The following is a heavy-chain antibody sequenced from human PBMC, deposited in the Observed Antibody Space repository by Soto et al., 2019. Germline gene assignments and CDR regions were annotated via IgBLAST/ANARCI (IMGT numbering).Heavy chain of an antibody. D-gene: IGHD2-15*01. Sequence: QVQLQESGPGLVKSSETLSLTCNVSGGSITGAYYWNWIRQHPGKGLEWIGSIHYRGTTDYNPSLKSRIAISLDRSKNQFALKLSSVTAADTAVYYCARVRDSLGLDVWGQGTTVTVSS. CDR2: IHYRGTT. CDR1: GGSITGAYY. CDR3: ARVRDSLGLDV. J-gene: IGHJ6*02. V-gene: IGHV4-31*03.